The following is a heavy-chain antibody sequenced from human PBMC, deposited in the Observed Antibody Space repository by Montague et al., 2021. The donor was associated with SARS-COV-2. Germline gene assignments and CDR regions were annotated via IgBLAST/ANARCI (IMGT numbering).Heavy chain of an antibody. CDR3: AHSYDILTGSALVT. J-gene: IGHJ5*02. D-gene: IGHD3-9*01. V-gene: IGHV2-5*02. CDR1: GFSLSTTGMS. Sequence: PALVKPTQTLTLTCTFSGFSLSTTGMSVGWIRQPPGKALEWLALIYWDDDKCYSPSLKNRLTFTWATSKSQVVLTMTNIDPVDTATYYCAHSYDILTGSALVTWGQGTLVTVSS. CDR2: IYWDDDK.